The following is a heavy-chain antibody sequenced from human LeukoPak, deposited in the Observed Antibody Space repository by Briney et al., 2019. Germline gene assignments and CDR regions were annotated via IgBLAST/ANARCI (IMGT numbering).Heavy chain of an antibody. Sequence: GGSLRLSCGASGFSFSSYWMHWVRQAPGKGLMWVSRINTDGSSSNYAGSVKGRFTISRDNAKNTLYLQMNSLRAEDTAVYYCARVYSYSDPMDHWGQGTLVTVSS. V-gene: IGHV3-74*01. CDR3: ARVYSYSDPMDH. CDR1: GFSFSSYW. J-gene: IGHJ4*02. D-gene: IGHD1-26*01. CDR2: INTDGSSS.